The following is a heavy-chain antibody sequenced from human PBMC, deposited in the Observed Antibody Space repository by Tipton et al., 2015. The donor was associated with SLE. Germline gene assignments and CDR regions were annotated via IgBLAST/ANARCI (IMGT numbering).Heavy chain of an antibody. CDR3: ARGWYSRNWEWWFDP. CDR2: VHASGST. V-gene: IGHV4-4*08. Sequence: TLSLTCTVSGGSISSSYWSWIRQPPGKGLEWIGYVHASGSTNYNPSLKSRVTISVDTSRNQFSLRLTSATAADTAVYYCARGWYSRNWEWWFDPWGQGTLVTVSS. CDR1: GGSISSSY. J-gene: IGHJ5*02. D-gene: IGHD6-13*01.